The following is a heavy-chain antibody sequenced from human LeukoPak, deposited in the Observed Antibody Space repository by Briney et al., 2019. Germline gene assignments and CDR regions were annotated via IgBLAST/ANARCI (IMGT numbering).Heavy chain of an antibody. V-gene: IGHV1-24*01. CDR2: FDPEDGET. Sequence: ASVKVSCKVSGYTLTELSMHWVRQAPGKGLEWMGGFDPEDGETIYAQKFQGRVTMTEDTSTDTAYMELSSLRSEDTAVYYCATKVRGTNWFDPWGQGTLVTVSS. D-gene: IGHD3-10*01. J-gene: IGHJ5*02. CDR1: GYTLTELS. CDR3: ATKVRGTNWFDP.